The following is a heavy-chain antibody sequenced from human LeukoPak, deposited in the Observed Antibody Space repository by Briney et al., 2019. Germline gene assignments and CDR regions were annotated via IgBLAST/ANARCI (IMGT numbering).Heavy chain of an antibody. CDR2: FDPEDGET. Sequence: ASVKVSCKVSGYTLTELSMHWVRQAPGKGLEWMGGFDPEDGETIYAQKFQGSVTMTEDTSTDTAYMELSSLRSEDTAVYYCATPLLVGATAFDYWGQGTLVTVSS. D-gene: IGHD1-26*01. V-gene: IGHV1-24*01. CDR1: GYTLTELS. J-gene: IGHJ4*02. CDR3: ATPLLVGATAFDY.